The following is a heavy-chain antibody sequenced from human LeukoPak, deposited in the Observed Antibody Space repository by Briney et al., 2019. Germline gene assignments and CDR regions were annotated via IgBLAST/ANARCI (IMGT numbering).Heavy chain of an antibody. D-gene: IGHD3-22*01. Sequence: GGSLRLSCAASGFIFNNYGLVWVRQAPGKGLEWVSAISNDGGGTTYADFVKGRFTIPRDNSKNTVFLQMNSLRAEDTALYYCAKGSSGYFLDVWGQGTLVTVSS. V-gene: IGHV3-23*01. CDR2: ISNDGGGT. J-gene: IGHJ4*02. CDR3: AKGSSGYFLDV. CDR1: GFIFNNYG.